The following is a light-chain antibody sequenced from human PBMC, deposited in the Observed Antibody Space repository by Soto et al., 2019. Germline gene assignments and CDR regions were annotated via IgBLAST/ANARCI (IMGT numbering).Light chain of an antibody. CDR2: GAS. J-gene: IGKJ5*01. CDR1: QSVSSN. Sequence: EIVMTQSPATLPVSPGERATLSCRASQSVSSNLAWYQQKPGQAPRLLIYGASTRATGIPARFSGGGSGTEFTLTISSLQSEDFAVYYWQQYNYWPPITFGQGTRLEIK. CDR3: QQYNYWPPIT. V-gene: IGKV3-15*01.